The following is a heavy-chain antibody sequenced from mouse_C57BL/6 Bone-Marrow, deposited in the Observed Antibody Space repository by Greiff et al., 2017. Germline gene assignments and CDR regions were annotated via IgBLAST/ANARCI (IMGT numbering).Heavy chain of an antibody. CDR3: AKLPYYGSSSWFAY. CDR2: IWGDGST. CDR1: GFSLTSYG. V-gene: IGHV2-3*01. D-gene: IGHD1-1*01. J-gene: IGHJ3*01. Sequence: VKLVESGPGLVAPSQSLSITCTVSGFSLTSYGVSWVRQPPGKGLEWLGVIWGDGSTNYHSDLISSLSISKDNSQSQVFLKQNSLHTDDTATYYCAKLPYYGSSSWFAYWGQGTLVTVSA.